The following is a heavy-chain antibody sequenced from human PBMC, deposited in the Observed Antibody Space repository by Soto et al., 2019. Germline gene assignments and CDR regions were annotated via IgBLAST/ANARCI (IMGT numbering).Heavy chain of an antibody. V-gene: IGHV3-30-3*01. CDR1: GFSFSSYS. CDR2: ISYDGNKK. CDR3: ARDYGSTWPIDY. J-gene: IGHJ4*02. D-gene: IGHD6-13*01. Sequence: QVQLVESGGGVVQPGRSLSVSCAASGFSFSSYSMHWVRQAPGKGLEWVELISYDGNKKYYADSVKGRFTISRDNSNNTLYLQMISLRTEDTAVYYCARDYGSTWPIDYWGQGTLVTVSS.